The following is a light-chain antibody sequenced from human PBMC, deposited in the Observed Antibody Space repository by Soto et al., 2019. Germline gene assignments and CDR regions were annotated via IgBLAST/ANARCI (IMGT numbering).Light chain of an antibody. V-gene: IGKV3-15*01. CDR1: QSVSSK. CDR2: GAS. CDR3: QQYNSCLWT. Sequence: EIVMRRFKDTMSVASGKRADLSCRASQSVSSKLAWYQQKPGQAPRLLIYGASTRATGIPARFSGSGSGTEFTRIISRLQSEDSALYYCQQYNSCLWTFGQGPKVDIK. J-gene: IGKJ1*01.